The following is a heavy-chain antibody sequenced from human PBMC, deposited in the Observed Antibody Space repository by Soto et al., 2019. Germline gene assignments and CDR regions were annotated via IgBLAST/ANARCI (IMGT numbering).Heavy chain of an antibody. CDR1: GFTFDDYA. V-gene: IGHV3-9*01. CDR3: AKDIGCCSGGSCPTGMDV. D-gene: IGHD2-15*01. Sequence: EVQLVESGGGLVQPGRSLRLSCAASGFTFDDYAMHWVRQAPGKGLEWVSGISWNSGSIGYADSVKGRFTISRDNAKNSLYLQMNSLRAEDTALYYCAKDIGCCSGGSCPTGMDVWGQGTTVTVSS. J-gene: IGHJ6*02. CDR2: ISWNSGSI.